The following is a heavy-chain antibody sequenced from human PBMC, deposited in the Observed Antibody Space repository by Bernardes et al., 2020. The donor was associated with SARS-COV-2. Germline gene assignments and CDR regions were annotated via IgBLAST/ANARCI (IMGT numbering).Heavy chain of an antibody. Sequence: GGSLRLSCTASGFTFSGYWMTWVRQAPGKGLEWVANIKQDGSEKYYVDSVEGRFTISRDNAQNSLYLQMNSLRAEDTAMYYCARAPTIELWLRGYYFDYWGLGTLLTVSS. CDR1: GFTFSGYW. V-gene: IGHV3-7*03. D-gene: IGHD5-18*01. J-gene: IGHJ4*02. CDR3: ARAPTIELWLRGYYFDY. CDR2: IKQDGSEK.